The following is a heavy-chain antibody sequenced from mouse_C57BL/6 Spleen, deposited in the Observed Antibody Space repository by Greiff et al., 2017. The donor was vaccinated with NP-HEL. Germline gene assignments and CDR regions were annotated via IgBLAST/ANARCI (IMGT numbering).Heavy chain of an antibody. J-gene: IGHJ4*01. CDR1: GYTFTDHT. CDR3: ARSEGTYYDYDGGDYYAMDY. V-gene: IGHV1-78*01. Sequence: VQLQQSDAELVKPGASVKISCKVSGYTFTDHTIHWMKQRPEQGLEWIGYIYPRDGSTKYNEKFKGKATLTADKSSSTAYMQLNSLTSEDSAVYFCARSEGTYYDYDGGDYYAMDYWGQGTSVTVSS. CDR2: IYPRDGST. D-gene: IGHD2-4*01.